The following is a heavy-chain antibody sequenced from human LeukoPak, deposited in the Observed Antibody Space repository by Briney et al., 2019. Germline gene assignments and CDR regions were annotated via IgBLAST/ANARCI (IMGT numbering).Heavy chain of an antibody. CDR3: ARVHCSGGSCYYLDP. J-gene: IGHJ5*02. V-gene: IGHV4-59*01. D-gene: IGHD2-15*01. CDR2: IYSSGST. CDR1: NGSMTNNY. Sequence: SETLSLTCTVSNGSMTNNYWSWIRQPPGKGLEWIGYIYSSGSTNYNPSLKSRVTISVDTSKNQFSLKLSSVTAADTAVYYCARVHCSGGSCYYLDPWGQGTLVTVSS.